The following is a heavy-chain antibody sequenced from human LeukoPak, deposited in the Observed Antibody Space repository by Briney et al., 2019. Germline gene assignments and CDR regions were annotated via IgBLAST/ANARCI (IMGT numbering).Heavy chain of an antibody. CDR2: INGGGNTT. D-gene: IGHD6-19*01. J-gene: IGHJ6*03. Sequence: PGGSLGLSCAASGFAFSSFVMGWVRQSPGKGLEWLSTINGGGNTTFYSDPVKGRFTISRDNSKNTLYLHMDSLRPDDTATYYCTKELHVAVAVADYYYFYMDVWGRGTAVTVSS. CDR1: GFAFSSFV. CDR3: TKELHVAVAVADYYYFYMDV. V-gene: IGHV3-23*01.